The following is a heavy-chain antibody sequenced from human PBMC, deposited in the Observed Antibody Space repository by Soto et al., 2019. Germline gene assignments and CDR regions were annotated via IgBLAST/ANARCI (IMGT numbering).Heavy chain of an antibody. CDR2: MNPNSGNT. J-gene: IGHJ6*01. CDR1: GYTFTSYD. V-gene: IGHV1-8*01. CDR3: ARWPDGYYYYSMDV. Sequence: VQLVQSGAEVKKPGASVKVSCKASGYTFTSYDINWGRQATGQGLEWMGWMNPNSGNTGYAQKFQGRVTMTRNTSISTPYMELSSLRSEDTAVYYCARWPDGYYYYSMDVWGQGTRVTVSS.